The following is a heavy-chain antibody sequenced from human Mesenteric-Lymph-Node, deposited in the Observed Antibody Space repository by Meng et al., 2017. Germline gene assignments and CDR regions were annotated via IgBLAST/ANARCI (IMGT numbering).Heavy chain of an antibody. D-gene: IGHD1-26*01. CDR1: GGSISSNSR. Sequence: HLKESGPRPVKPSQTLSLTCGVSGGSISSNSRGTWVRQPPGKGLEWIGDIDDSGSTNYNPSLNSRISISLDKSKNHFSLKVNSVTAADTAVYYCARGKQDAWELLAYWGQGALVTVSS. J-gene: IGHJ4*02. CDR3: ARGKQDAWELLAY. V-gene: IGHV4-4*02. CDR2: IDDSGST.